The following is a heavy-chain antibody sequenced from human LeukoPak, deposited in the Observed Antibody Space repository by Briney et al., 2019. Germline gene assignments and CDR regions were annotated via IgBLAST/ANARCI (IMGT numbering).Heavy chain of an antibody. Sequence: GGSLRLSCAASGVSFSDYVMHWVRQAPGKGLMWVSRISNDGLVTSYADSVKGRFTISRDNARNTLYLQIDSLRAEDTAMYYCARGLNWVFYDYWGQGTLVTVSS. D-gene: IGHD7-27*01. CDR1: GVSFSDYV. V-gene: IGHV3-74*01. CDR3: ARGLNWVFYDY. CDR2: ISNDGLVT. J-gene: IGHJ4*02.